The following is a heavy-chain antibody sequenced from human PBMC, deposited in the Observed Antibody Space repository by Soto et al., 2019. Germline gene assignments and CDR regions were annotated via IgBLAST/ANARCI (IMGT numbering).Heavy chain of an antibody. CDR1: GFTFSSYA. CDR3: AKDYDYIWGSYRAFDY. Sequence: PGGSLRLSCAASGFTFSSYAMSRVRQAPGKGLEWVSAISGSGGSTYYADSVKGRFTISRDNSKNTLYLQMNRLRAEDTAVYYCAKDYDYIWGSYRAFDYWGQGTLVTVSS. CDR2: ISGSGGST. J-gene: IGHJ4*02. V-gene: IGHV3-23*01. D-gene: IGHD3-16*02.